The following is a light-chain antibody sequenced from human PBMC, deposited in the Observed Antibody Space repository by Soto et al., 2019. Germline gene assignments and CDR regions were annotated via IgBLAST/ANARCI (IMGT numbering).Light chain of an antibody. Sequence: QLVLTQSPSASASLGASVKLTCTLSRGHSSYAIAWHQQQPEKGPRYLMKLNSDGSHSKGDGIPDRFSGSSSGAERYLTISSLQSEDEADYYCQTWVTGILVFGGGTKLTVL. J-gene: IGLJ2*01. CDR1: RGHSSYA. CDR2: LNSDGSH. V-gene: IGLV4-69*01. CDR3: QTWVTGILV.